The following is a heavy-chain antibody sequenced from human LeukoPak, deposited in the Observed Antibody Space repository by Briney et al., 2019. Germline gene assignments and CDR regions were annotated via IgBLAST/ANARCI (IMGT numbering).Heavy chain of an antibody. Sequence: PGGSLRLSCAASGFTFSSYSMNWVRQAPGKGLEGVSSISSSSSYIYCADSVKGRFTISRDNANNSLYLQMNSLSAEDTAVYYCARVRVDYDILTGPLGYWGQGTLVTVSS. J-gene: IGHJ4*02. CDR3: ARVRVDYDILTGPLGY. CDR2: ISSSSSYI. D-gene: IGHD3-9*01. V-gene: IGHV3-21*01. CDR1: GFTFSSYS.